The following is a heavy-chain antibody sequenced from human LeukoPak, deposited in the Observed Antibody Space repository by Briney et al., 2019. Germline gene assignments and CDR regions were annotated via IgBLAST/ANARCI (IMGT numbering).Heavy chain of an antibody. Sequence: PGGSLRLSCAASGFTFSSYWMSWVRQAPGKGLEWVANIKQDGSEKYYVDSVKGRFTISRDNAKNSLYLQMNSLRAEDTAVYYRARDRSPNYDILTGYYSSFDYWGQGTLVTVSS. CDR2: IKQDGSEK. J-gene: IGHJ4*02. D-gene: IGHD3-9*01. V-gene: IGHV3-7*03. CDR3: ARDRSPNYDILTGYYSSFDY. CDR1: GFTFSSYW.